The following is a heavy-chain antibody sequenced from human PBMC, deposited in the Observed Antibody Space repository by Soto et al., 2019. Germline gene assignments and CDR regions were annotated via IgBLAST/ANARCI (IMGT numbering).Heavy chain of an antibody. V-gene: IGHV1-18*01. CDR1: GYTFTSYG. D-gene: IGHD3-10*01. CDR3: ASRYYGSGSYYNGAFDI. J-gene: IGHJ3*02. Sequence: ASVKVSCKASGYTFTSYGISWVRQAPGQGLEWMGWISAYNGNTNYAQKFQGRVTMTRNTSISTAYMELSSLRSEDTAVYYCASRYYGSGSYYNGAFDIWGQGTMVTVSS. CDR2: ISAYNGNT.